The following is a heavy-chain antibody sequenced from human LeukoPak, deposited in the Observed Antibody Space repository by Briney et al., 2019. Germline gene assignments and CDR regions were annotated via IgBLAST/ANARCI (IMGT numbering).Heavy chain of an antibody. CDR3: ARGPLYYDSSGPGGEVDY. Sequence: ASVKVSCEASGYTFTSYGISRVRQAPGQGLEWMGWISAYNGNTNYAQKLQGRVTMTTDTSTSTAYMELRSLRSDDTAVYYCARGPLYYDSSGPGGEVDYWGQGTLVTVSS. V-gene: IGHV1-18*01. CDR2: ISAYNGNT. D-gene: IGHD3-22*01. J-gene: IGHJ4*02. CDR1: GYTFTSYG.